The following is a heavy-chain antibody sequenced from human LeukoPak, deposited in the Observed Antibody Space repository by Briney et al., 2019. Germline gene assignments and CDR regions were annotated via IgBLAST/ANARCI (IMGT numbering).Heavy chain of an antibody. CDR3: ARELVAVSDTVGDF. CDR1: GFTFDDYG. D-gene: IGHD6-19*01. CDR2: ISSSSNYI. Sequence: PGGSLRLSCAASGFTFDDYGMSWVRQAPGKGLEWVSSISSSSNYINHADSVKGRFTISRDNAKNSLYLQMNSLRAEDTAVYYCARELVAVSDTVGDFWGQGTLVTVSS. J-gene: IGHJ4*02. V-gene: IGHV3-21*01.